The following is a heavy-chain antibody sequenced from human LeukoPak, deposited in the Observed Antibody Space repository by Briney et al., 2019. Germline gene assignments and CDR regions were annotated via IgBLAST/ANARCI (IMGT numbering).Heavy chain of an antibody. J-gene: IGHJ4*02. CDR1: GFTFSSYA. CDR2: ISYDGTNK. CDR3: ARDLYYYDSSGYFDY. Sequence: PGRSLRLSCTASGFTFSSYAMHWVRQAPGKGLEWVAVISYDGTNKYYADSVKGRFTISRDNSKNKLYLQMNSLRAEDTAVYYCARDLYYYDSSGYFDYWGQGTLVTVSS. D-gene: IGHD3-22*01. V-gene: IGHV3-30-3*01.